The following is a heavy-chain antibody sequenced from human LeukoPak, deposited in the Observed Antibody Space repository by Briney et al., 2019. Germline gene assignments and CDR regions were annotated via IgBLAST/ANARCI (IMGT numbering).Heavy chain of an antibody. CDR1: GFTFSSYA. J-gene: IGHJ4*02. Sequence: GGSLRLSCAASGFTFSSYAIHWVRQAPGKGLEWVAVISYDGSNKYYADSVKGRFTISRDNSKSTLFLQMNSLRAADTAVYYCATDLRGSSWAFYFDYWGQGTLVTVSS. D-gene: IGHD1-26*01. CDR2: ISYDGSNK. CDR3: ATDLRGSSWAFYFDY. V-gene: IGHV3-30*04.